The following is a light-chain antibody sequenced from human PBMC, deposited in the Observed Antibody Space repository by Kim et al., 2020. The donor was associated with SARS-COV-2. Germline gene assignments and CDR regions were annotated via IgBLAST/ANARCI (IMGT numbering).Light chain of an antibody. J-gene: IGLJ2*01. CDR3: QSYDSSLSAHVV. CDR2: GNS. V-gene: IGLV1-40*01. Sequence: ATISCTGSRSNLGAGYDVPWYQQLPGTAPKLLIYGNSNRPSGVPARSSGSKSGTSASLAITGLQAEDEADYYCQSYDSSLSAHVVFGGGTQLTVL. CDR1: RSNLGAGYD.